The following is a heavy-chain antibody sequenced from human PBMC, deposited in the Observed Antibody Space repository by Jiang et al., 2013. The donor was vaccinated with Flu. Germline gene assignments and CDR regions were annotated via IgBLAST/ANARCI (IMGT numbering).Heavy chain of an antibody. J-gene: IGHJ3*02. V-gene: IGHV5-51*01. CDR3: ARQYFSGTFYGNDAFDM. CDR1: GYNFITYW. CDR2: IYPGDSDT. Sequence: EVKKPGESLKISCKGSGYNFITYWIGWVRQMPGKGLEWMGIIYPGDSDTRYSPSFQRQVTISVDKSISTAYLQWRSLEASDTAMYYCARQYFSGTFYGNDAFDMWGQGTMVTVSS. D-gene: IGHD3-3*01.